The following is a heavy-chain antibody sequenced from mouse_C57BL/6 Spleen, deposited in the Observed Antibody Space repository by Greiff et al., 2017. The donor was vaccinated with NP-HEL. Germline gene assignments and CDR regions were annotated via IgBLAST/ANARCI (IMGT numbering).Heavy chain of an antibody. D-gene: IGHD2-3*01. CDR1: GYAFSRYW. Sequence: VQLQQSGAELVKPGASVKISCKASGYAFSRYWMNWVKQRPGKGLEWIGQIYPGDGDTNYNGKFKGKATLTADKSSSTAYMQLSSLTSEDSAVYFCARSGDGYYFDYWGQGTTLTVSS. V-gene: IGHV1-80*01. J-gene: IGHJ2*01. CDR2: IYPGDGDT. CDR3: ARSGDGYYFDY.